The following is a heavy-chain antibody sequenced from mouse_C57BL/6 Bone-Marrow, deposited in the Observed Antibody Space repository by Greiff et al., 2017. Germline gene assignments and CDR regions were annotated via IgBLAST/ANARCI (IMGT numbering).Heavy chain of an antibody. V-gene: IGHV1-50*01. CDR3: ASITTVVATGYYAMDD. J-gene: IGHJ4*01. D-gene: IGHD1-1*01. CDR2: IDPSDSNT. CDR1: GYTFTSYW. Sequence: VQLQQPGAELVKPGASVKLSCKASGYTFTSYWMQWVKQRPGQGLEWIGEIDPSDSNTNYNQKFKGKATLTVDTSSSTAYMQLSSLTSEDSAVYYCASITTVVATGYYAMDDWGEGTSVTVSS.